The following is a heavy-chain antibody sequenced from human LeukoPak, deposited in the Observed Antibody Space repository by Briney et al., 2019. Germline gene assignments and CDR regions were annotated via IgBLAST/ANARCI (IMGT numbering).Heavy chain of an antibody. CDR2: INPSSGGT. CDR1: GYTFTGYY. Sequence: ASVKVSCKVSGYTFTGYYLHWVRQAPGQGLEWMGRINPSSGGTNHAQKFQGRVTMTRDTSINTAYLDLSSLRSDDTAVYYCARGPSGSDYWGQGTLVIVSS. D-gene: IGHD3-10*01. V-gene: IGHV1-2*06. CDR3: ARGPSGSDY. J-gene: IGHJ4*02.